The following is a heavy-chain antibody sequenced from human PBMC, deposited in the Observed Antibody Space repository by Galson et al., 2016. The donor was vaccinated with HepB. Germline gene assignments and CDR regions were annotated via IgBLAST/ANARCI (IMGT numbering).Heavy chain of an antibody. CDR3: AGHAIGRKGWNYFDY. CDR2: IDPRDSST. D-gene: IGHD6-19*01. V-gene: IGHV5-10-1*01. J-gene: IGHJ4*02. Sequence: QSGAEVKKPGESLRISCKASGYIFTNYWITWVRQMPGKGLEWMGRIDPRDSSTKSSPSFQGHVTISTDKSINTAYLQWGSLKASDTAMYYCAGHAIGRKGWNYFDYWSQGTLVTVSS. CDR1: GYIFTNYW.